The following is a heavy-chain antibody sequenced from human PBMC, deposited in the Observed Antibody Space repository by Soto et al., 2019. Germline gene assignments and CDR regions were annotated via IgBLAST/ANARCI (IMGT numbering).Heavy chain of an antibody. V-gene: IGHV3-30*03. CDR3: ASYDSSGSSLDY. CDR1: GFTFSSYG. CDR2: ISYDGSNK. J-gene: IGHJ4*02. Sequence: GGSLRLSCAASGFTFSSYGMHWVRQAPGKGLEWVAVISYDGSNKYYADSVKGRFTISRDNSKNTLYLQMNSLRAEDTAVYYCASYDSSGSSLDYWGQGTLVTVSS. D-gene: IGHD3-22*01.